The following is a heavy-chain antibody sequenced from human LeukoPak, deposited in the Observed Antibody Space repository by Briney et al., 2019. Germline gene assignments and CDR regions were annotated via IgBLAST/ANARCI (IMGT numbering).Heavy chain of an antibody. Sequence: PGGSLRLSCAASGFTFSSYSMNWVRQAPGKGLEWVSSISSSSSYIYYADSVKGRFTISRDNAKNSLYLQMNSLRAEDTAVYYCARFRGPRYSSRPDAFDIWGQGTMVTVSS. CDR1: GFTFSSYS. D-gene: IGHD6-13*01. J-gene: IGHJ3*02. V-gene: IGHV3-21*01. CDR2: ISSSSSYI. CDR3: ARFRGPRYSSRPDAFDI.